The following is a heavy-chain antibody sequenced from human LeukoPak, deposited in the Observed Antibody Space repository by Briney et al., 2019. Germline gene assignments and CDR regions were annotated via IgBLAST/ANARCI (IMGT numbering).Heavy chain of an antibody. V-gene: IGHV4-59*12. CDR3: ARRLLGYCSGGSCYSGYFQH. Sequence: SETLSLTCTVSGSSISSYYWSWIRQPPGKGLEWIGYIYYSGSTNYNPSLKSRVTISVDTSKNQFSLKLSSVTAADTAVYYCARRLLGYCSGGSCYSGYFQHWGQGTLVTVSS. D-gene: IGHD2-15*01. CDR2: IYYSGST. J-gene: IGHJ1*01. CDR1: GSSISSYY.